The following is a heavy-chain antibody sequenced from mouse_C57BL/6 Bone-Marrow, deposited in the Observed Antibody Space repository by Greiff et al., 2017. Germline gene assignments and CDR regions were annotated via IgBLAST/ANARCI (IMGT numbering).Heavy chain of an antibody. CDR1: GYTFTSYG. J-gene: IGHJ3*01. Sequence: VQLQQSGAELARPGASVKLSCKASGYTFTSYGISWVKQRTGQGLEWIGEIYPRSGNPYYNEKFKGKATLTADKSSSTAYMELRSLTSEDSAVHFCAGEDYDNMAWFAYWGQGTLVTGTA. CDR2: IYPRSGNP. CDR3: AGEDYDNMAWFAY. D-gene: IGHD2-4*01. V-gene: IGHV1-81*01.